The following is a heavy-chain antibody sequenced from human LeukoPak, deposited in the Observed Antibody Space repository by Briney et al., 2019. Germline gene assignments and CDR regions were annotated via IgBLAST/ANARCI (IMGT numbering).Heavy chain of an antibody. J-gene: IGHJ1*01. CDR2: ISGSGGST. Sequence: PGGSLRLSCAASGFTFSSYGMSWVRQAPGKGLEWVSAISGSGGSTYYADSVKGRFTISRDNSKNTLYLQMNSLRAEDTAVYYCAKDYENYYDSYFQHWGQGTLVTVSS. CDR3: AKDYENYYDSYFQH. D-gene: IGHD3-22*01. V-gene: IGHV3-23*01. CDR1: GFTFSSYG.